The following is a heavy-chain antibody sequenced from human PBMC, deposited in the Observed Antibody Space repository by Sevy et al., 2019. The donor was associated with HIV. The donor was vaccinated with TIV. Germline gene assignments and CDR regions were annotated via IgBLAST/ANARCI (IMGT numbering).Heavy chain of an antibody. Sequence: GGSLRLSCAASGFSFSTYAMTWVRQAPGKGLEWVSGSSGSGTSTYYTDSVKGRFTISRDNCKNTVYLQMNNLRAEDTAVYYCGKVSIFGVGGFYDYWGQGTLVTVSS. D-gene: IGHD3-3*01. CDR3: GKVSIFGVGGFYDY. J-gene: IGHJ4*02. CDR1: GFSFSTYA. CDR2: SSGSGTST. V-gene: IGHV3-23*01.